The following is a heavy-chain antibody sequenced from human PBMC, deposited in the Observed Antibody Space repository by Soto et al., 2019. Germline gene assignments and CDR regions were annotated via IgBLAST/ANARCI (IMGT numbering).Heavy chain of an antibody. V-gene: IGHV4-30-2*01. D-gene: IGHD3-9*01. CDR1: GGSISSGGYS. Sequence: QLQLQESGSGLVKPSQTLSLTCAVSGGSISSGGYSWSWIRQPPGKGLEWFGYIYHSGSTYYNPSLNSRVTLSVDRAKNQITLKLRSETATDTAVYYCARGNDVLSGYPDAFDIWGQGTMVTVSS. J-gene: IGHJ3*02. CDR3: ARGNDVLSGYPDAFDI. CDR2: IYHSGST.